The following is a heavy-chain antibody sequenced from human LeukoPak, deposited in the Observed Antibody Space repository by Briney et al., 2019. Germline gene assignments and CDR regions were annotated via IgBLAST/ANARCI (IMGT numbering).Heavy chain of an antibody. J-gene: IGHJ4*02. D-gene: IGHD3-9*01. V-gene: IGHV4-30-2*01. CDR1: GGSISSGGYY. CDR3: VRVGLLKTGLDY. Sequence: SETLSLTCTVSGGSISSGGYYWSWIRQPPGKGLEWIGYIYHSGSTYYNPSLKSRVTISVDRSKNQFSLKLSSVTAADTAVYYCVRVGLLKTGLDYWGQGTLVTVSS. CDR2: IYHSGST.